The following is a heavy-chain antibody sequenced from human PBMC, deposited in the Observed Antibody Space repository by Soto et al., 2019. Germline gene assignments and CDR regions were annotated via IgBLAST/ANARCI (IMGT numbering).Heavy chain of an antibody. D-gene: IGHD3-3*01. CDR2: IESKTDGGTT. J-gene: IGHJ6*03. V-gene: IGHV3-15*04. CDR1: GFSFNNAW. CDR3: SAKAKTIFGELIIHKSYMNI. Sequence: VHLVESGGGLVKPGGSRRLSCAASGFSFNNAWMNWVRQAPGKGLEWIGRIESKTDGGTTDYAAPVKGRFTISRDDSKNTLYLQMNSSKIEDTAVYYCSAKAKTIFGELIIHKSYMNIGGKGTTFTVSS.